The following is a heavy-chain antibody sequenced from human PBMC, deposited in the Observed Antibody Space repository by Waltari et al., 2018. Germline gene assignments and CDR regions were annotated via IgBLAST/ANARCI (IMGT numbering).Heavy chain of an antibody. CDR3: ARHHGDCGGDCYPTLLFDY. CDR2: IYHSGST. V-gene: IGHV4-38-2*01. CDR1: GYSISSGYY. J-gene: IGHJ4*02. Sequence: QVQLQESGPGLVKPSETLSLTCAVSGYSISSGYYWGWIRQPPGKGLEWIGSIYHSGSTYYNPSLKSRVTISVDTSKNQFSLKLSSVTAADTAVYYCARHHGDCGGDCYPTLLFDYWGQGTLVTVSS. D-gene: IGHD2-21*01.